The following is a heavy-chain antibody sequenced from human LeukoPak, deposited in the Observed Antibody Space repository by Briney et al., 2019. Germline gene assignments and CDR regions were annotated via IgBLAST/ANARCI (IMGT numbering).Heavy chain of an antibody. D-gene: IGHD3-3*01. CDR2: ISYDGSDK. V-gene: IGHV3-30*18. CDR3: VKAIFGGGNFYYYGMDV. J-gene: IGHJ6*02. Sequence: GGSLRLSCAASGFTFSSYGMHWVRQAPGKGLEWVAVISYDGSDKYYADSVKGRFTISRDNSKNTLFLQMNSLRAEDTAVYHCVKAIFGGGNFYYYGMDVWGQGTTVTVSS. CDR1: GFTFSSYG.